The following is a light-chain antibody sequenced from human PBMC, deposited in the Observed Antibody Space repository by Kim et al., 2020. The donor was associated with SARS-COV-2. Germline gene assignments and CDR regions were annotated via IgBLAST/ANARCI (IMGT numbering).Light chain of an antibody. V-gene: IGLV2-14*03. CDR3: SSYTTSSTYV. Sequence: GQSITIACRGGSNDISYYNYVSWYQQHSGKAPKLVIFDVTSRPSGVSSRFSGSKSGNTASLTISGLQAEDDADYYCSSYTTSSTYVFGTGTKVTVL. CDR2: DVT. CDR1: SNDISYYNY. J-gene: IGLJ1*01.